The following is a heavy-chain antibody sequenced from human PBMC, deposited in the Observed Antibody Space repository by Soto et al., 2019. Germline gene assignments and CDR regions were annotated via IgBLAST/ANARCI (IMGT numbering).Heavy chain of an antibody. V-gene: IGHV3-9*01. J-gene: IGHJ3*02. CDR3: AKDSPYSSSWSRAFDI. Sequence: PGGSLRLSCAASGFTFGDYAMHWVRHDPGKGLEWVSGITWNSNTIGYADSVKGRFTISRDNAKNSLYLQMNSLRAEDTALYHCAKDSPYSSSWSRAFDIWGQGTMVTVSS. CDR1: GFTFGDYA. CDR2: ITWNSNTI. D-gene: IGHD6-13*01.